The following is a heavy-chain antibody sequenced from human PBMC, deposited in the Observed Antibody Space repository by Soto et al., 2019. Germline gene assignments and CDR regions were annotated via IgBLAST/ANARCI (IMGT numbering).Heavy chain of an antibody. CDR1: GYTFTSYD. Sequence: VASVKVFCKASGYTFTSYDINWVRQATGQGLEWMGWMNPNSGNTGYAQKFQGRVTMTRNTSISTAYMELSSLRSEDTAMYYCARIRRFWSGYYYYYYYMDGWGKGTTVTVSS. CDR2: MNPNSGNT. V-gene: IGHV1-8*01. J-gene: IGHJ6*03. D-gene: IGHD3-3*01. CDR3: ARIRRFWSGYYYYYYYMDG.